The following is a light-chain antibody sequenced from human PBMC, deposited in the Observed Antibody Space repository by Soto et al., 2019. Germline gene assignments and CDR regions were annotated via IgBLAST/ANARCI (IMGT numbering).Light chain of an antibody. V-gene: IGKV4-1*01. CDR2: WAS. CDR1: QIVLYSSNNKNY. CDR3: HQYYSTPPM. J-gene: IGKJ1*01. Sequence: DIVMTQSPDSLAVSLGERATINCKSTQIVLYSSNNKNYLAWYQQKPGQPPKLLIYWASTRESGVPDRFSGSGSGTDFTLTISSLQAEDVAVYYCHQYYSTPPMFGQGTKVEIK.